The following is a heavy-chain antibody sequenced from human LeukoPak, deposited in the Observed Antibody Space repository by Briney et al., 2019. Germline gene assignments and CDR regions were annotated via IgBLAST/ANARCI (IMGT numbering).Heavy chain of an antibody. CDR2: IIPILGIT. Sequence: SVKVSCKASGGTFSSYAINWVRLAPGQGLERMGRIIPILGITNYAQKFQGRVTITADKSTSTAYMELSSLTSEDAAVYYCARSGGSGDNNWFDPWGQGTLVTVSS. J-gene: IGHJ5*02. CDR1: GGTFSSYA. V-gene: IGHV1-69*04. D-gene: IGHD3-10*01. CDR3: ARSGGSGDNNWFDP.